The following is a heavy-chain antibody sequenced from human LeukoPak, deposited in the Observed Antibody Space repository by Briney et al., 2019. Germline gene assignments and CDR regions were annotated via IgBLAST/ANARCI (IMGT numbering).Heavy chain of an antibody. CDR2: INPDGRNT. D-gene: IGHD3/OR15-3a*01. V-gene: IGHV3-74*01. CDR1: GFTFSTYW. CDR3: VLDLFSSFAFDI. J-gene: IGHJ3*02. Sequence: GGSLRLSCAASGFTFSTYWVHWVRQAPGKGLVWVSRINPDGRNTNYADSVKGRFTISRDNAKNTLYLQMNSLRAEDTAVYYCVLDLFSSFAFDIWGQGTMVTVSS.